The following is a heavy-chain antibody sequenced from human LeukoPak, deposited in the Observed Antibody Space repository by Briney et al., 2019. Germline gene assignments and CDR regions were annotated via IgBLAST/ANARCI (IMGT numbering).Heavy chain of an antibody. D-gene: IGHD6-13*01. V-gene: IGHV4-59*01. Sequence: SETLSLTCTVSGSIRSYYWRWIRQSPGKGLGWIGFTSYIGKTNSNPSLKSRVTMSMDSSKSQFSLRLTSVTAADTAVYFCARTTGYSSTWELDSWGQGTLVTVSS. CDR3: ARTTGYSSTWELDS. CDR2: TSYIGKT. J-gene: IGHJ4*02. CDR1: GSIRSYY.